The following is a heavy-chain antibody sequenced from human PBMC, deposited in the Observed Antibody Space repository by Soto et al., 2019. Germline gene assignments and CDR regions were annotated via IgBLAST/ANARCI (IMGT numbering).Heavy chain of an antibody. CDR1: GGSISSGDYY. V-gene: IGHV4-30-4*01. J-gene: IGHJ5*02. Sequence: QVQLQESGPGLVKPSQTLSLTCTVSGGSISSGDYYWSWIRQPPGKGLEWIGSIYYSWSTYYTPSLKSRVTISVDTSKTQFSLKLSSVTAADTAVYYFARDTDYYDSSGYYWVAPWGQGTLVIVSS. CDR3: ARDTDYYDSSGYYWVAP. CDR2: IYYSWST. D-gene: IGHD3-22*01.